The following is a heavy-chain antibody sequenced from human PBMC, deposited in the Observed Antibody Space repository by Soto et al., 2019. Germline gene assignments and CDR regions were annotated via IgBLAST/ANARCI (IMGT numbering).Heavy chain of an antibody. CDR1: GFSLTTSGVG. J-gene: IGHJ4*02. Sequence: QITLKEFGPTVVKPTETLTLTCTFSGFSLTTSGVGVGWVRQSPGKAPEWLALIYWDDDKRYSTSLNSRLIITKDTSKNQVVLTMANVDPADTATYYCAHRVLRTVFGLVTTTAIYFDFWGPGTPVVVSS. D-gene: IGHD3-3*01. V-gene: IGHV2-5*02. CDR3: AHRVLRTVFGLVTTTAIYFDF. CDR2: IYWDDDK.